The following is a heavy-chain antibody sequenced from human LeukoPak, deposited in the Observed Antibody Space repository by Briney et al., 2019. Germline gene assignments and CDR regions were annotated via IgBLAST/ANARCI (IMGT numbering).Heavy chain of an antibody. V-gene: IGHV3-7*01. Sequence: PGGSLRLSCVASVFMFSTYWMSWVRQAPGKGLEWVATINQDGGEKYYVDSVKGRFTISRDNAKNSLYLQLSSLGVEDTAVYYCVRPYYYSSGSLKWGQGTLVTVSS. CDR3: VRPYYYSSGSLK. CDR2: INQDGGEK. D-gene: IGHD3-10*01. CDR1: VFMFSTYW. J-gene: IGHJ4*02.